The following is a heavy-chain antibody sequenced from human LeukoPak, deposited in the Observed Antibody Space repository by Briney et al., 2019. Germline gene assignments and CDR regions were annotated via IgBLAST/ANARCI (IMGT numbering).Heavy chain of an antibody. D-gene: IGHD3-10*01. J-gene: IGHJ6*03. CDR2: IKQDGSEK. Sequence: GGSLRLSCAASGFTLSSYWMSWVRQAPGKGLEWVANIKQDGSEKYYVDSVKGRFTISRDNAKNSLYLQMNSLRAEDTAVYYCARVSITMVRGVTLQYYYYMDVWGKGTTVTISS. V-gene: IGHV3-7*01. CDR3: ARVSITMVRGVTLQYYYYMDV. CDR1: GFTLSSYW.